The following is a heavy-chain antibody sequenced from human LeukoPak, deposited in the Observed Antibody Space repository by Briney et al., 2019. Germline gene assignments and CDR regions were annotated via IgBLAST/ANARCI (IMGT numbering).Heavy chain of an antibody. CDR3: TRNSGWYRLDY. CDR1: GFTFSTYW. D-gene: IGHD6-19*01. Sequence: GGSLRLSCTASGFTFSTYWMTWVRQAPGKGLEWVANIKEDGSQIGYGDAVKGRFTISRDNAKNSLFLKMNRLRADDMAVYYCTRNSGWYRLDYWGQGTLVTVPS. J-gene: IGHJ4*02. V-gene: IGHV3-7*01. CDR2: IKEDGSQI.